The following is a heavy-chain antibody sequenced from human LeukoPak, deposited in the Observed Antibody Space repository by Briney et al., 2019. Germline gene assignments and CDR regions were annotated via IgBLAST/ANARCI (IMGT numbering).Heavy chain of an antibody. Sequence: GGSLRLSCAASGFTFSSYAMSWVRQAPGKGLEWVSAISGSGGSTYYADSVKGRFTISRDNSKNTLYPQMNSLRAEDTAVYYCAKDYGDPYWYFDLWGRGTLVTVSS. V-gene: IGHV3-23*01. J-gene: IGHJ2*01. CDR3: AKDYGDPYWYFDL. CDR2: ISGSGGST. D-gene: IGHD4-17*01. CDR1: GFTFSSYA.